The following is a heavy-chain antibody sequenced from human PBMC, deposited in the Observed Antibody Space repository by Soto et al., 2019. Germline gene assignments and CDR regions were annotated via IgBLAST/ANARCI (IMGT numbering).Heavy chain of an antibody. CDR2: ISYDGSNK. J-gene: IGHJ4*02. V-gene: IGHV3-30*18. CDR3: AKGGHYCSGGSCYPDY. Sequence: SLRLSCAASGFTFSSYGMHWVRQAPGKGLEWVAVISYDGSNKYYADSVKGRFTISRDNSKNTLYLQMNSLRAEDTAVYYCAKGGHYCSGGSCYPDYWGQGTLVTVSS. CDR1: GFTFSSYG. D-gene: IGHD2-15*01.